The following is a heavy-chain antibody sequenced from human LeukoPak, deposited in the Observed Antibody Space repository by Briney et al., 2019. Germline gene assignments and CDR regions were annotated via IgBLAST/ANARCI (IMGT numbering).Heavy chain of an antibody. Sequence: GGSLRLTCAASGFTFSDAWMTWVRQAPGKGLEWVGRIKSKSDGGTTDYAAPVKGRFSISRDDSKNTLYLQMNSLKTEDTAVYYCTTTLVQYSSVWFGRHWGQGTLDTVSS. J-gene: IGHJ1*01. D-gene: IGHD6-19*01. V-gene: IGHV3-15*01. CDR2: IKSKSDGGTT. CDR1: GFTFSDAW. CDR3: TTTLVQYSSVWFGRH.